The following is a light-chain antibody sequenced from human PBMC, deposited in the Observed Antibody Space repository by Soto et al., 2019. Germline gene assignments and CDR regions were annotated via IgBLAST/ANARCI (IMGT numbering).Light chain of an antibody. CDR1: QSVSSN. CDR2: GAS. Sequence: EIVMTQAPATLSVSRGERATLSCKASQSVSSNLAWYQQKPGQAPRLLIFGASARATGIPARFSGSGSGTELTLTISSLQSEDFAVYYCQQYNNWPRTFCRRTQVDI. J-gene: IGKJ1*01. V-gene: IGKV3-15*01. CDR3: QQYNNWPRT.